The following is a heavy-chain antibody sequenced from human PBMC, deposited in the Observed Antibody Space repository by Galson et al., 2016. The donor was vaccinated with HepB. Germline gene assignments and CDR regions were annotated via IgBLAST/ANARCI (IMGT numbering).Heavy chain of an antibody. Sequence: SETLSLTCTVSGGSISTSSYYWGWIRQPPGKGLQWIGSVYYNGRTYYNPSLRSRAAISIDTSKNQFSLRLTSVTAADTAPYYCARRGASLLFIDYWGQGIQVTVSS. D-gene: IGHD3-10*01. J-gene: IGHJ4*02. CDR2: VYYNGRT. CDR3: ARRGASLLFIDY. V-gene: IGHV4-39*01. CDR1: GGSISTSSYY.